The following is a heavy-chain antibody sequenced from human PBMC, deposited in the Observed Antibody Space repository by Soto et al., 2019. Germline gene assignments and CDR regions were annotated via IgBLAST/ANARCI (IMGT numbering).Heavy chain of an antibody. Sequence: QVQLVESGGGVVQPGRSLRLSCAASGFTFSSYGMHWVRQAPGKGLEWVAVISYDGSNKYYADSVKGRFTISRDNSKNTLYLQMNSLRAEDTALYYCAKEFLAYYYDSSGTLDFDYWGQGTLVTVSS. J-gene: IGHJ4*02. CDR3: AKEFLAYYYDSSGTLDFDY. D-gene: IGHD3-22*01. CDR2: ISYDGSNK. CDR1: GFTFSSYG. V-gene: IGHV3-30*18.